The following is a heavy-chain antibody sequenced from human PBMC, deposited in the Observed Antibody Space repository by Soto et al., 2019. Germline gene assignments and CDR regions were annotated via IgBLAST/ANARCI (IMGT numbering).Heavy chain of an antibody. D-gene: IGHD6-19*01. CDR3: AKDHLGLAVAGDDFDS. Sequence: GGSLRLSCEASGFTFSNYAMTWVRQAPGKGLEWVSAVDGGGGGKYYADSVRGRFTISRDNSKNTLYLQMSSLGAEDTAIYYCAKDHLGLAVAGDDFDSWGQGTLVTVSS. CDR2: VDGGGGGK. V-gene: IGHV3-23*01. CDR1: GFTFSNYA. J-gene: IGHJ4*02.